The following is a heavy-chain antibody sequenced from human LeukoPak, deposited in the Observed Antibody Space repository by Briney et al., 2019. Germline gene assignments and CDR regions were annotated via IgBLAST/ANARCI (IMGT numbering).Heavy chain of an antibody. D-gene: IGHD5-18*01. CDR3: ARDRIQLWLRDYYYYGMDV. V-gene: IGHV4-59*01. CDR2: ISYSGST. J-gene: IGHJ6*02. CDR1: GGSISSYY. Sequence: SETLSLTCTVSGGSISSYYWSWIRQPPGKGLEWIGYISYSGSTNYNPSLKSRVTISVDTSKNQFSLKLSSVTAADTAVYYCARDRIQLWLRDYYYYGMDVWGQGTTVTVSS.